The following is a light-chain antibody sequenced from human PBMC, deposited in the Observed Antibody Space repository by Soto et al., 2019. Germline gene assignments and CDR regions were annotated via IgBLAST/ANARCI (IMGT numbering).Light chain of an antibody. CDR2: DVS. CDR3: SSYTTSSTLYV. CDR1: RSDVGGYTY. V-gene: IGLV2-14*03. Sequence: QSALTQPASVSGSPGQSIAIFCTGTRSDVGGYTYVSWYQQHPGKAPKLIIYDVSNRPSGVSNRFSGSKSGNTASLTISGLQAEDEADYYCSSYTTSSTLYVFGSGTKVTVL. J-gene: IGLJ1*01.